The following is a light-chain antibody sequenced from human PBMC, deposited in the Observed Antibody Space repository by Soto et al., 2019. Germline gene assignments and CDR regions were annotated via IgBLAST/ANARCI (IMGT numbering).Light chain of an antibody. CDR3: QHYFTTPRT. V-gene: IGKV4-1*01. J-gene: IGKJ2*01. CDR2: WAS. CDR1: QSLFYSSNNKNF. Sequence: DIVMTQSPDSLAVSLGERTTINCKSSQSLFYSSNNKNFLAWYQQKAGQPPKLLIYWASTRESGVPDRFSGSGSGAEYNLTITSLQAEDAGVYYCQHYFTTPRTFGPGTRLEI.